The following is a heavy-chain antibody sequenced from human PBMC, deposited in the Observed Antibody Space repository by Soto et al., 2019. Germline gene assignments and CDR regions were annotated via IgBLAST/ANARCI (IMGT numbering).Heavy chain of an antibody. Sequence: GASVKVPCKASGYTFTSHGISWVRQAPGQGLERMGWISAYNGNTNYAQKLHGRVTMTTDTSTSTAYMELRSLRSDDTAVYYCARDPTPDYYDSSGYHLGWFDPWGQGTLVTVSS. CDR3: ARDPTPDYYDSSGYHLGWFDP. D-gene: IGHD3-22*01. CDR2: ISAYNGNT. J-gene: IGHJ5*02. CDR1: GYTFTSHG. V-gene: IGHV1-18*01.